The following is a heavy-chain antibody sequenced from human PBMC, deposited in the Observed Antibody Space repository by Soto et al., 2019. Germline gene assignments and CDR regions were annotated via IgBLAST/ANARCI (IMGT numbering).Heavy chain of an antibody. V-gene: IGHV4-30-2*01. J-gene: IGHJ4*02. Sequence: SETLSLTCAVSGGSIDSGAFSLSWIRQPPGKGLEWVGYVTHSGTAYSIPSLNGRLTLSVDSSQTQFSLKLTSVTAADSAFYYCARIHWAQSSLDYWGRGILVTVSS. CDR2: VTHSGTA. CDR3: ARIHWAQSSLDY. CDR1: GGSIDSGAFS. D-gene: IGHD6-19*01.